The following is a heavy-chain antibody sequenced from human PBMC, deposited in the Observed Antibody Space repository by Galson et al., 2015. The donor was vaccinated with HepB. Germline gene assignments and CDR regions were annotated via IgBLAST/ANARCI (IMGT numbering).Heavy chain of an antibody. CDR2: ISSSGSYT. V-gene: IGHV3-11*06. CDR1: GFTFNEYY. J-gene: IGHJ4*02. Sequence: SLRLSCAASGFTFNEYYMTWIRQAPGQGLEWLSYISSSGSYTNYAGSVRGRFTISRDNAKRSLFLQMNSLRAEDTAIYYCARVADADYGDHSHFDFWGQGNLVTVSS. D-gene: IGHD4-17*01. CDR3: ARVADADYGDHSHFDF.